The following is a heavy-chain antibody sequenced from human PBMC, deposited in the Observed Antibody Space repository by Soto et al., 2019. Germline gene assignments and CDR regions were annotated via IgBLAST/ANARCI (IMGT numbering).Heavy chain of an antibody. CDR1: GGTFSSYA. Sequence: SVKVSCKASGGTFSSYAISWVRQAPGQGLEWMGGIIPIFGTANYAQKFQGRVTITADESTSTAYMELSSLRSEDTAVYYCARDHSLRGPRYYYYYGMDVWGQGTTVTVSS. CDR2: IIPIFGTA. CDR3: ARDHSLRGPRYYYYYGMDV. V-gene: IGHV1-69*13. D-gene: IGHD3-9*01. J-gene: IGHJ6*02.